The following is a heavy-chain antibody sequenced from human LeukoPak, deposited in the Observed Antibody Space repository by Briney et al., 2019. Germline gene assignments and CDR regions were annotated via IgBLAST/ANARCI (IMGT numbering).Heavy chain of an antibody. CDR3: ARAPPDFWSAFAPMGAFDI. Sequence: PSETLSLTCTVSGGSISSYYWSWIRQPPGKGLEWIGRIYTSGSTNYNPSLKSRVTMSVDTSKNQFSLKLSSVTAADTAVYYCARAPPDFWSAFAPMGAFDIWGQGTMVTVSS. CDR2: IYTSGST. J-gene: IGHJ3*02. V-gene: IGHV4-4*07. CDR1: GGSISSYY. D-gene: IGHD3-3*01.